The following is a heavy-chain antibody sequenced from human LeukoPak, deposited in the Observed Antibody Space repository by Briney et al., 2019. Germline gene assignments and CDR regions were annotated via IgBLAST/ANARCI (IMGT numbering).Heavy chain of an antibody. D-gene: IGHD3-10*01. CDR1: GFTFSSYS. Sequence: GGSLRLSCAASGFTFSSYSMNWVRQAPGKGLEWVSSISSSSSYIYYAGSVKGRFTISRDNAKKSLYLQMNSLRTEDTALYYCAKGHLGSGSVYYFDSWGQGTLVTVSS. CDR3: AKGHLGSGSVYYFDS. V-gene: IGHV3-21*04. CDR2: ISSSSSYI. J-gene: IGHJ4*02.